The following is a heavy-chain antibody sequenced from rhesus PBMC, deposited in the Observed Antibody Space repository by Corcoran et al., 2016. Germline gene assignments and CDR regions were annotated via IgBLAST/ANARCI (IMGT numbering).Heavy chain of an antibody. Sequence: EVQLVESGGGLVQPGGSLRLSCAASGFTFSNVWMNWVRQAPGKGLEWVARIKSKAEGGTADYAASGKGICTISREDSKNTLYLQMNSLKTEDTAVYYCTTEGSGCFHVGDYWGQGVLVTVSS. CDR1: GFTFSNVW. V-gene: IGHV3-30*01. D-gene: IGHD6-31*01. J-gene: IGHJ4*01. CDR3: TTEGSGCFHVGDY. CDR2: IKSKAEGGTA.